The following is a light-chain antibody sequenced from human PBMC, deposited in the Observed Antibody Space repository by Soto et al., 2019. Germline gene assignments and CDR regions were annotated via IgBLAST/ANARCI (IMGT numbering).Light chain of an antibody. V-gene: IGKV2-30*01. CDR3: MQSVHWPPYT. Sequence: DVVMTQSPLSLSVTLGQPASISCRSSRSLLYIDGNTYLNWFHQRPGQSPRRLIYNVSNRDSGVPDRFSGSGSLTDFTLRISRVEAEDVGVYYCMQSVHWPPYTVGQGTKLEIK. J-gene: IGKJ2*01. CDR1: RSLLYIDGNTY. CDR2: NVS.